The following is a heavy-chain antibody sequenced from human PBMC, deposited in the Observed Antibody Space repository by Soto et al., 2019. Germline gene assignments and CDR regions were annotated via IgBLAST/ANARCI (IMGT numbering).Heavy chain of an antibody. D-gene: IGHD3-22*01. V-gene: IGHV3-23*01. CDR1: GFTFSSYA. CDR3: AKEIVAGAYVETSAFDL. J-gene: IGHJ4*02. Sequence: EVQLLESGGDLVQPGGSLRLSCAASGFTFSSYAMGWVRQAPRTGLEWVSVIDGSGGDRSLADSVKGRFTISRDNSKNTLYLQMDRLRVEDTARYFCAKEIVAGAYVETSAFDLWGQGTLVTVSS. CDR2: IDGSGGDR.